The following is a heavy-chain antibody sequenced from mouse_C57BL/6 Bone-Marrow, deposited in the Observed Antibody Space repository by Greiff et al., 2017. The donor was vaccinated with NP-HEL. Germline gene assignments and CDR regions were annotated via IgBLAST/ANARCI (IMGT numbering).Heavy chain of an antibody. V-gene: IGHV7-3*01. J-gene: IGHJ4*01. CDR1: GFTFTDYY. CDR2: IRNKANGYTT. D-gene: IGHD4-1*02. Sequence: EVKVEESGGGLVQPGGSLSLSCAASGFTFTDYYMSWVRQPPGQALEWLGFIRNKANGYTTEYSASVKGRFTISRDNSQSILYLQMNALRAEDSATYDCARFQLFPYYYAMDYWGQGTSVTVSS. CDR3: ARFQLFPYYYAMDY.